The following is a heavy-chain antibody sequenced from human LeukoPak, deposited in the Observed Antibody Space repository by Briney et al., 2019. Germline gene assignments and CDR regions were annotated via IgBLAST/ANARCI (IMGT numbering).Heavy chain of an antibody. CDR3: ARGGSGATFDI. J-gene: IGHJ3*02. Sequence: ASVKVSCKTSGYTFTRYTIHWMRQVPGQGLEWMGWINTDNGNTKYPQQFQGRVTSIRDTSANTVYMELSSLRSEDTATYYCARGGSGATFDIWGQGTMVTVSS. CDR2: INTDNGNT. D-gene: IGHD1-26*01. CDR1: GYTFTRYT. V-gene: IGHV1-3*04.